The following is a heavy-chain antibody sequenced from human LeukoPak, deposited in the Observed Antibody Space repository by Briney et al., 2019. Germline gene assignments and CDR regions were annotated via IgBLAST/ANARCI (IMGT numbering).Heavy chain of an antibody. CDR1: GFTFSSYA. CDR3: AKGDTATPDY. CDR2: ISYDGSNK. Sequence: GGSLRLSCAASGFTFSSYAMSWVRQAPGKGLEWVAVISYDGSNKYYADSVKGRFTISRDNSKNTLYLQMNSLRAEDTAVYYCAKGDTATPDYWGQGTLVTVSS. V-gene: IGHV3-30-3*01. D-gene: IGHD5-18*01. J-gene: IGHJ4*02.